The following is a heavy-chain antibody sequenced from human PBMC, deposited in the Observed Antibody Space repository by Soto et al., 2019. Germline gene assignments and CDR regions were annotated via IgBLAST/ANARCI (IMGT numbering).Heavy chain of an antibody. J-gene: IGHJ3*02. CDR2: ISAYNGNT. CDR1: GYTFTSYG. D-gene: IGHD2-2*01. Sequence: GASVKVSCKASGYTFTSYGISWVRQAPGQGLEWMGRISAYNGNTNYAQKLQSRVTMTTDTSTSTAYMELRSLRSEDTAVYYCARVLDIVVVPAARGAFDIWGQGTMVTVSS. CDR3: ARVLDIVVVPAARGAFDI. V-gene: IGHV1-18*01.